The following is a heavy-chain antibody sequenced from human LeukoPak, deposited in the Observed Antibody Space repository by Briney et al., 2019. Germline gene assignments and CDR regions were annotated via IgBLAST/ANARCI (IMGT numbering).Heavy chain of an antibody. Sequence: GGSLRLSCAASGFTFSSYSMNWVRQAPGKGLEWISFIDGGSTIIFYAESVKGRFTISRDNAKNSLFLQMNSLRAEDTAVYYCVKSGTFFLYYFDSWGQGTQLTVSS. J-gene: IGHJ4*02. CDR2: IDGGSTII. D-gene: IGHD1-26*01. V-gene: IGHV3-48*04. CDR1: GFTFSSYS. CDR3: VKSGTFFLYYFDS.